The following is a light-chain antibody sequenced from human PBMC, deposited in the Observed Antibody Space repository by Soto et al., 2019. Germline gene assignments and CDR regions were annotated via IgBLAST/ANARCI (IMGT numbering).Light chain of an antibody. Sequence: MTPSTSNLSASVGYTASVSFRASQSVRRNVAWSQQKPGQAPRPRIDDASTRAPGFPARCSGRGEGTECTRNSSSLQSEDLAVDYGHHYNSWPYTVGQGTKVEIK. CDR2: DAS. CDR3: HHYNSWPYT. V-gene: IGKV3-15*01. J-gene: IGKJ2*01. CDR1: QSVRRN.